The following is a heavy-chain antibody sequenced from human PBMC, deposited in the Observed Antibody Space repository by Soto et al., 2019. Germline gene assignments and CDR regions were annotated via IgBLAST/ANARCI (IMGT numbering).Heavy chain of an antibody. V-gene: IGHV3-23*01. Sequence: GGSLRLSCVVSGVTFDNYGMSWVRQAPGKGLEWVSAISGSGDSTYYADSVKGRFTISRDNSKNTLFLQMNSLRAEDTAVYYCARVDVYYYDSSGYYDYWGQGTLVTVSS. CDR1: GVTFDNYG. J-gene: IGHJ4*02. D-gene: IGHD3-22*01. CDR2: ISGSGDST. CDR3: ARVDVYYYDSSGYYDY.